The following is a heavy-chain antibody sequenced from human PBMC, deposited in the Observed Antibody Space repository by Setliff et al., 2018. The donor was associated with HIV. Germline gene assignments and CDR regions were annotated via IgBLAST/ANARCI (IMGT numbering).Heavy chain of an antibody. Sequence: ASVKVSGKVSGYTLTELSMHWVRQAPGKGLEWRGGFDPEAGETIYAQKFQGRVTMTEDTSTDTAYMGLSSLRSEDTAVYYCAAAIFGVVITSPDYWGQGTLVTVSS. CDR3: AAAIFGVVITSPDY. D-gene: IGHD3-3*01. V-gene: IGHV1-24*01. J-gene: IGHJ4*02. CDR2: FDPEAGET. CDR1: GYTLTELS.